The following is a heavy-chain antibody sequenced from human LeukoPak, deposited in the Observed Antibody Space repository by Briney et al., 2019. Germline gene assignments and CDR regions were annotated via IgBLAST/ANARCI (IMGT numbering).Heavy chain of an antibody. CDR1: GFTFSSYW. CDR2: INGDGSKK. V-gene: IGHV3-7*01. D-gene: IGHD3-10*01. J-gene: IGHJ4*02. Sequence: GGSLRLSCVGSGFTFSSYWMTWVRQAPGKGLEWVANINGDGSKKYYADSVKGRFTISRDNSKNTLYLQMNSLRAEDTAVYYCAKDDPNTYYYGSGSPDYWGQGTLVTVSS. CDR3: AKDDPNTYYYGSGSPDY.